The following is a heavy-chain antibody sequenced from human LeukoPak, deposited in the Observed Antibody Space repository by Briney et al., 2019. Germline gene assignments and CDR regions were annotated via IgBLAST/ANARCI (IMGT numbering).Heavy chain of an antibody. CDR1: GFTFSDYY. CDR3: ARGFMTGDY. Sequence: GGSLRLSCAASGFTFSDYYMSWIRQAPGKGLEWVSYISSSSSYTNYADPVKGRFTISRDNAKNSLYLQMNSLRAEDTAVYYCARGFMTGDYWGQGTLVTVSS. D-gene: IGHD3-9*01. CDR2: ISSSSSYT. V-gene: IGHV3-11*06. J-gene: IGHJ4*02.